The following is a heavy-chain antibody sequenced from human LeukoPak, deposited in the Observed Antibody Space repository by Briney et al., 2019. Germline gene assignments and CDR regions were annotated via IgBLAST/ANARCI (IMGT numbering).Heavy chain of an antibody. Sequence: SETLSLTCTVSGGSISSYYWSWIRQPPGKGLEWIGYIYYSGSTNCNPSLKSRVNISVDTSKNQFSLKLSSVTAADTAVYYCARVAAAGNDYWGQGTLVTVSS. V-gene: IGHV4-59*01. J-gene: IGHJ4*02. D-gene: IGHD6-13*01. CDR2: IYYSGST. CDR3: ARVAAAGNDY. CDR1: GGSISSYY.